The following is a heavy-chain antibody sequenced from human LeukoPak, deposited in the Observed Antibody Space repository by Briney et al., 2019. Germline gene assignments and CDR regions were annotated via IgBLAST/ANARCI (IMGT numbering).Heavy chain of an antibody. J-gene: IGHJ4*02. CDR1: GFTFSSYE. CDR3: ARESIFTAAAGTGYFDY. CDR2: IYSGGST. Sequence: GGSLRLSCAASGFTFSSYEMNWVSQAPGKGLEWVSVIYSGGSTYYADSVKGRFAISRDTSKNTLFLQMNSLRAEDTAVYYCARESIFTAAAGTGYFDYWGQGTLVTVSS. V-gene: IGHV3-66*02. D-gene: IGHD6-13*01.